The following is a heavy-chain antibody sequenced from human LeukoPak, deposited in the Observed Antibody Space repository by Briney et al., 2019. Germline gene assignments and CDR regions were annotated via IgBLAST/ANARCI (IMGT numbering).Heavy chain of an antibody. J-gene: IGHJ5*02. CDR1: AYSISNGYY. CDR2: IYWNDDK. V-gene: IGHV2-5*01. CDR3: AHSPEYCSSTSCYPNWFDP. D-gene: IGHD2-2*01. Sequence: TLSLTCAVSAYSISNGYYWGWIRQPPGKGLEWLALIYWNDDKRYSPSLKSRLTITKDTSKNQVVLTMTNMDPVDTATYYCAHSPEYCSSTSCYPNWFDPWGQGTLVTVSS.